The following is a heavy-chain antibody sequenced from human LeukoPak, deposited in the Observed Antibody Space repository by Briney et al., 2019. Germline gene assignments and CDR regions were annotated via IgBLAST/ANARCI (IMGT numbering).Heavy chain of an antibody. CDR2: IYSGGST. V-gene: IGHV3-53*01. Sequence: GGSLRLSCAASGFTFSNAWMSWVRQAPGKGLEWVSVIYSGGSTYYADSVKGRFTISRDNSKNTLYLQMNSLRDEDTAVYYCAKSPAGAWDYFDYWGQGTLVGVSS. J-gene: IGHJ4*02. CDR3: AKSPAGAWDYFDY. D-gene: IGHD4/OR15-4a*01. CDR1: GFTFSNAW.